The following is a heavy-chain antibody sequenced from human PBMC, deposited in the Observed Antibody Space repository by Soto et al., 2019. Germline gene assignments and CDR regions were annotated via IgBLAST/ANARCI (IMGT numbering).Heavy chain of an antibody. V-gene: IGHV3-7*03. CDR1: GFTFSDDW. CDR3: ARGDYFDRRFDY. J-gene: IGHJ4*02. Sequence: EVQLVESGGGLVQPGGSLRLSCVASGFTFSDDWMSWVRQTPGKGLEWVATIKQDGSEKYYVDSAKGRFIVSRDNAKNSLYLQMNSLRAEDTAVYYCARGDYFDRRFDYWGQGTLVTVSS. CDR2: IKQDGSEK. D-gene: IGHD3-9*01.